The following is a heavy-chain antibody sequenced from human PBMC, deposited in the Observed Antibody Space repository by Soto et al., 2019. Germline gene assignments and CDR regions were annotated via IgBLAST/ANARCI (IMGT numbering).Heavy chain of an antibody. J-gene: IGHJ6*02. CDR2: AFISGST. Sequence: NLSGTLSLTXSVPGGAISSYYWSWVRPPAGKGLEWIGRAFISGSTTYNASLKRRVTMSIVTSKNEVSLTLSSVTAADTRVYYCARVASSYLGMDVWGPGTTVKASS. CDR3: ARVASSYLGMDV. V-gene: IGHV4-4*07. CDR1: GGAISSYY. D-gene: IGHD2-2*01.